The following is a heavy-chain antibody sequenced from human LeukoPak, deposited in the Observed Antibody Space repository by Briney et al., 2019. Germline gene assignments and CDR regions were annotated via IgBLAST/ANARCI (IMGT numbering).Heavy chain of an antibody. CDR2: ISGSGGST. J-gene: IGHJ5*02. Sequence: GGTLRLSCAGSGFSFSTYAMTWVRQAPGKGLEWVSAISGSGGSTYYADSVKGRFTISRDNSKNTLYLQMNSLRAEDTAVYYCAKDASSGWPNWFDPWGQGTLVTVSS. V-gene: IGHV3-23*01. CDR3: AKDASSGWPNWFDP. D-gene: IGHD6-19*01. CDR1: GFSFSTYA.